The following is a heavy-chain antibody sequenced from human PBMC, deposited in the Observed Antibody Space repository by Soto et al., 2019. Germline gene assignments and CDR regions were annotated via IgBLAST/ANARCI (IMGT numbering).Heavy chain of an antibody. J-gene: IGHJ5*02. CDR1: GFTFSSHW. CDR3: SRGSGTYYAGQFDP. D-gene: IGHD1-26*01. Sequence: VHLVESGGGEVQPGRSKRLSCVVSGFTFSSHWMSWVRQAPGKGLEWVASIKQDGAEKHYVDSVEGRFTISRDDAKNSLYLQMNSLRAEDTAVYYCSRGSGTYYAGQFDPWGQGTLVTVSS. CDR2: IKQDGAEK. V-gene: IGHV3-7*03.